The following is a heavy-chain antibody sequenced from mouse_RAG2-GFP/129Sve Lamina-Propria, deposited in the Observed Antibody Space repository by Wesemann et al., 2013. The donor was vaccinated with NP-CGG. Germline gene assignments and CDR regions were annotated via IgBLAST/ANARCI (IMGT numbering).Heavy chain of an antibody. J-gene: IGHJ4*01. CDR2: IYPGSGST. Sequence: QVQLQQPGAELVKPGASVKMSCKASGYTFTSYWITWVKKRPGQGLEWIGDIYPGSGSTNYNEKFKSKATLTVDTSSSTAYMQLSSLTSEDSAVYYCARRYGNYVDAMDYWGQGTSVTVSS. CDR1: GYTFTSYW. CDR3: ARRYGNYVDAMDY. V-gene: IGHV1-55*01. D-gene: IGHD2-1*01.